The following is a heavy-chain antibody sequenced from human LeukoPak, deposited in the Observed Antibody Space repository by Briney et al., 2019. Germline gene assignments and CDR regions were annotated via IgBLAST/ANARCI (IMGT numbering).Heavy chain of an antibody. CDR1: GFTVSSNY. V-gene: IGHV3-66*01. J-gene: IGHJ4*02. CDR3: ARAASGSYLSDY. D-gene: IGHD1-26*01. CDR2: IYSGGST. Sequence: GGSLRLSCAASGFTVSSNYMSWVRQAPGKGLEWVSVIYSGGSTYYADSVKGRFTISRDNSKNTLYLQMNSLRAEDTAVYYCARAASGSYLSDYWGQGTLVTVSS.